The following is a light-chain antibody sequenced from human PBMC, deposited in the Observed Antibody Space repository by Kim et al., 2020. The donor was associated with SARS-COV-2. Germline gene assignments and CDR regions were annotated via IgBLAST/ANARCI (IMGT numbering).Light chain of an antibody. J-gene: IGLJ3*02. CDR2: YDN. Sequence: SYELTQPPSVSVPPGKTAEITCGGNDIGTKGVQWYQQKPGQAPVLVIYYDNDRPSGIPERFSGSNFGSTATLTISRVEAGDEADYYCQVWDGDSDRPVFGAGTQLTVL. CDR3: QVWDGDSDRPV. CDR1: DIGTKG. V-gene: IGLV3-21*04.